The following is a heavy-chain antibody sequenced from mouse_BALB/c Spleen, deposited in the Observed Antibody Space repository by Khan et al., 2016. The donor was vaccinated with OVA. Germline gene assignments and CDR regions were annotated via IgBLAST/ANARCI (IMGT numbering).Heavy chain of an antibody. CDR3: ANYHGYFDV. J-gene: IGHJ1*01. D-gene: IGHD1-1*01. Sequence: EVQLQQSGPDLVKPGASVKISCKASGYSFTGYYIHWVKQSHGKSLEWIGRVNPNNGGTSYNQKFKGKAILTVDKSSNPAYMALRSLTSEDSAVYSGANYHGYFDVWGAGTTVTVSS. CDR1: GYSFTGYY. CDR2: VNPNNGGT. V-gene: IGHV1-26*01.